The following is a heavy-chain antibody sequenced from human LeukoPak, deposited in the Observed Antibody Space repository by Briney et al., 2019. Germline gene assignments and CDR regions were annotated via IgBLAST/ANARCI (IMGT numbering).Heavy chain of an antibody. D-gene: IGHD3-10*01. Sequence: ASVKVSCKASAHSFSDYSMHWVRQAPGQGLEWMGRITSNSGGTTYAQNFQGRVTMTRDTSINTAYMELSGLTSDDTAVYYCARGDSGSGYLYYFDYWGQGTLVSVPS. J-gene: IGHJ4*02. CDR3: ARGDSGSGYLYYFDY. CDR2: ITSNSGGT. CDR1: AHSFSDYS. V-gene: IGHV1-2*06.